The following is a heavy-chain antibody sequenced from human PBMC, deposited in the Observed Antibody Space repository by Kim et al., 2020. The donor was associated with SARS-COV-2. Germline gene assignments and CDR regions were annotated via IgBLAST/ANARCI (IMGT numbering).Heavy chain of an antibody. J-gene: IGHJ3*02. Sequence: GGSLRLSCAASGFTFSSYEMNWVRQAPGKGLEWVSYISSSGSTIYYADSVKGRFTISRDNAKNSLYLQMNSLRAEDTAVYYCARDFPRYGDIPAAFDIWGQGTMVTVSS. V-gene: IGHV3-48*03. CDR2: ISSSGSTI. CDR1: GFTFSSYE. D-gene: IGHD4-17*01. CDR3: ARDFPRYGDIPAAFDI.